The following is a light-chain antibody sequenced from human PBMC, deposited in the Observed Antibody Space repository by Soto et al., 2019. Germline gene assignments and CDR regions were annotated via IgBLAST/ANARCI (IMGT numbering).Light chain of an antibody. V-gene: IGKV3-20*01. CDR2: DAS. CDR1: QTVSSD. J-gene: IGKJ5*01. Sequence: EIVITQSPANLSVSPGERAKISCRASQTVSSDLAWYQQKPGQDPRLLIYDASTRATGVPVRFSGSGSGTDFNLTISRLEPEDFAVYYCQQYGSSPITFGQGTRLEIK. CDR3: QQYGSSPIT.